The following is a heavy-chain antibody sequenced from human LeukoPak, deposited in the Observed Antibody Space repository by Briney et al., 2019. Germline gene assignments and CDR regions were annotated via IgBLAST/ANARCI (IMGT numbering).Heavy chain of an antibody. CDR2: ISSSSSYI. V-gene: IGHV3-21*01. CDR1: GFTFSSYE. Sequence: GGSLRLSCAASGFTFSSYEMNWVRQAPGKGLEWVSSISSSSSYIYYADSVKGRFTISRDNAKNSLYLQMNSLRAEDTAVYYCARDRRGGYSYGFLDYWGQGTLVTVSS. J-gene: IGHJ4*02. CDR3: ARDRRGGYSYGFLDY. D-gene: IGHD5-18*01.